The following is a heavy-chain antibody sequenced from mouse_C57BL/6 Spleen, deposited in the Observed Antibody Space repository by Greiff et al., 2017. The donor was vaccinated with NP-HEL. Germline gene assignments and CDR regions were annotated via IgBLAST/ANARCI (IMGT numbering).Heavy chain of an antibody. CDR3: ARGGFYYGSTFDY. D-gene: IGHD1-1*01. CDR1: GFTFSSYA. Sequence: DVMLVESGGGLVKPGGSLKLSCAASGFTFSSYAMSWVRQTPEKRLEWVATISDGGSYTYYPDNVKGRFTISRDNAKNNLYLQMSHLKSEDTAMYYCARGGFYYGSTFDYWGQGTTLTVSS. V-gene: IGHV5-4*03. J-gene: IGHJ2*01. CDR2: ISDGGSYT.